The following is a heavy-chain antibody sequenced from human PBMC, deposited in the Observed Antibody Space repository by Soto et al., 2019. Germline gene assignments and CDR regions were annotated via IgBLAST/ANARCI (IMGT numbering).Heavy chain of an antibody. V-gene: IGHV1-46*01. Sequence: QVQLVQSGAEVKKPGASVKVSCKASGYTFTSYYMHWVRQAPGQGLEWMGIINPSGGSTSYAQKFQGRVTMTRDTSTSTVYMELSSLRSEDTAVYYCAREGSYHDSSGYYDGDYWGQGTLVTVSS. CDR3: AREGSYHDSSGYYDGDY. D-gene: IGHD3-22*01. J-gene: IGHJ4*02. CDR1: GYTFTSYY. CDR2: INPSGGST.